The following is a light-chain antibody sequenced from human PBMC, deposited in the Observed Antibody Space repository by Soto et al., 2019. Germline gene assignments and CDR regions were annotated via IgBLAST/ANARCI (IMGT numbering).Light chain of an antibody. V-gene: IGKV3-20*01. CDR1: QSVSSSY. CDR2: GAS. CDR3: QQYVSSPYT. J-gene: IGKJ2*01. Sequence: EIVLTQSPGTLSLSPGEGATLSCRASQSVSSSYLAWYQQKPGQAPRLLFYGASSRATGIPDRFTGSGSGTDFTHTISRLEPEDFAVYFCQQYVSSPYTFGQGTKLEIK.